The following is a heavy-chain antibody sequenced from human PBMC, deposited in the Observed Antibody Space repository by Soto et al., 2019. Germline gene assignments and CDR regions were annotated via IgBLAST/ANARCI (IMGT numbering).Heavy chain of an antibody. CDR3: AKDHRRNAVAGRFSDY. CDR2: ISGSGGST. Sequence: GGSLRLSCAASGFTFSSYAMSWVRQAPGKGLEWVSAISGSGGSTYYADSVKGRFTISRDNSKNTLYLQMNSLRAEDTAVYYCAKDHRRNAVAGRFSDYWGQGTLVTVSS. CDR1: GFTFSSYA. J-gene: IGHJ4*02. V-gene: IGHV3-23*01. D-gene: IGHD6-19*01.